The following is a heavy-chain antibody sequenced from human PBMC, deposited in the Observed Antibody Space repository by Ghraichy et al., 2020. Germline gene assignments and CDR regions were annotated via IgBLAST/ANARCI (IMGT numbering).Heavy chain of an antibody. CDR2: INHSGST. CDR3: ARGAWTLLYSSGGGIDY. V-gene: IGHV4-34*01. Sequence: SDTLSLTCAVYGGSFSGYYWSWIRQPPGKGLEWIGEINHSGSTNYNPSLKSRVTISVDTSKNQFSLKLSSVTAADTAVYYCARGAWTLLYSSGGGIDYWGQGTLVTVSS. J-gene: IGHJ4*02. D-gene: IGHD6-19*01. CDR1: GGSFSGYY.